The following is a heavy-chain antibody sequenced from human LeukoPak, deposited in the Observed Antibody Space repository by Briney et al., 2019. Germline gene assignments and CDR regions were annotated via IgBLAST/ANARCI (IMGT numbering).Heavy chain of an antibody. CDR2: SSPGDSTI. CDR3: VRARGLDV. J-gene: IGHJ6*04. Sequence: GGSLRLSCVTSGFSYVNYNMNWVRQAPGRGLEWLAFSSPGDSTIYYADSVKGRFTISRDDARNSVFLQMNSLRAEDTAVYYCVRARGLDVWGKGTTVTVSS. CDR1: GFSYVNYN. V-gene: IGHV3-48*04. D-gene: IGHD3-16*01.